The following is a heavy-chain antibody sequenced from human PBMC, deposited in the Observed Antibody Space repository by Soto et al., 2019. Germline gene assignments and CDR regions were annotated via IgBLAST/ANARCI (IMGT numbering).Heavy chain of an antibody. J-gene: IGHJ5*02. CDR3: TRPGNYYDSTGYYYRFDP. V-gene: IGHV3-23*01. D-gene: IGHD3-22*01. CDR1: GFTFSSYA. CDR2: IGGGGDDT. Sequence: GGSLRLSCAASGFTFSSYAMTWVREAPGKGLEWVSSIGGGGDDTYYVDSVKGRFTISRDNSKNTLYLQMTSLRAEDTAVYYFTRPGNYYDSTGYYYRFDPWGQGTLVTVSS.